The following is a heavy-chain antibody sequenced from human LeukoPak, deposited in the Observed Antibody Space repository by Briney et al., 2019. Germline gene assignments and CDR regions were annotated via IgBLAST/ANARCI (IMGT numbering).Heavy chain of an antibody. D-gene: IGHD2-21*01. J-gene: IGHJ4*02. V-gene: IGHV4-59*01. Sequence: SETLSLTCTVSGGSISSYYWSWIRQPPGKGLEWIGYIYYSGSTNYNPSLKSRVTISVDTSKNQFSLKLSSVTAADTAVYYCASVTYCGGDCPSGFDYWGQGTLVTVSS. CDR1: GGSISSYY. CDR3: ASVTYCGGDCPSGFDY. CDR2: IYYSGST.